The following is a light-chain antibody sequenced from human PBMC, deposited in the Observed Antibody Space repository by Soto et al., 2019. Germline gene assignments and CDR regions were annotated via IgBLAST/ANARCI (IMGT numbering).Light chain of an antibody. CDR2: GAS. CDR1: QSVSSN. V-gene: IGKV3-15*01. J-gene: IGKJ1*01. CDR3: QQYNNWPPWT. Sequence: EIVMTQSPATLSVSPGERATLSCRASQSVSSNLAWYQQKPGQAPRLLISGASTRATGIPARFSGSGSGTEFTLTISSLQSEDFAVYYWQQYNNWPPWTFGQGTKVEIQ.